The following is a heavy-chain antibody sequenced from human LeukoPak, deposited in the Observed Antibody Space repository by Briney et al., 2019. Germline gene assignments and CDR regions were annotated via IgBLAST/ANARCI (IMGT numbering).Heavy chain of an antibody. CDR1: GDSVSSNSAA. D-gene: IGHD6-19*01. Sequence: SQTLSLTCAISGDSVSSNSAAWNWIRQSPSRGLEWLGRTYYRSKWYNDYAVSVKSRITINPDTSKNQFSLQLNSVTPEDTAVYYCAREASLVHPRTRSGWLENWFDPWGQGTLVTVSS. J-gene: IGHJ5*02. CDR3: AREASLVHPRTRSGWLENWFDP. CDR2: TYYRSKWYN. V-gene: IGHV6-1*01.